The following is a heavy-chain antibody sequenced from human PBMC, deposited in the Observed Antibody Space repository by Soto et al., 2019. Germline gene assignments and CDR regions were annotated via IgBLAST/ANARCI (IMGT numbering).Heavy chain of an antibody. CDR2: IHGSGRSK. J-gene: IGHJ6*02. CDR3: AKVGPSFYYGMDV. CDR1: GVSFSDEA. D-gene: IGHD1-26*01. Sequence: SLRLSCAASGVSFSDEAMTWVRQAPGKGLEWVASIHGSGRSKYYADSIKGRFTISRDNSKNTLYLQMNRLTAADTAVYYCAKVGPSFYYGMDVWGQGTTVTVSS. V-gene: IGHV3-23*01.